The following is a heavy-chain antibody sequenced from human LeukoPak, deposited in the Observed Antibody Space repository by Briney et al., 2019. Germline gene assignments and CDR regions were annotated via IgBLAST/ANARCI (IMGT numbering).Heavy chain of an antibody. CDR2: ISSSSGAI. D-gene: IGHD3-22*01. V-gene: IGHV3-48*01. Sequence: GGSLRLSCAASEFTFSSYTMNWVRQAPGRGLEWVSYISSSSGAIYYADSVKGRFTISRDNSKNTLYLQMNSLRAEDTAVYYCAKVRIGDSSGYYYVGDAFDIWGQGTMVTVSS. CDR1: EFTFSSYT. J-gene: IGHJ3*02. CDR3: AKVRIGDSSGYYYVGDAFDI.